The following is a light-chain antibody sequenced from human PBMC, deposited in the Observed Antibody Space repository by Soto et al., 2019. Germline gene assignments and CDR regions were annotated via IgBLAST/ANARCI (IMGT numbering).Light chain of an antibody. CDR1: QDITSY. CDR3: QQLNSYPRT. J-gene: IGKJ1*01. Sequence: IQLTQSPSSLSASVGDRVTITCRASQDITSYLAWYQQKPGKAPELLIYAASTLQSGVPSTFSGSGSGTDFTLTISSLQPEDFATYYCQQLNSYPRTFGQGTKVEIK. V-gene: IGKV1-9*01. CDR2: AAS.